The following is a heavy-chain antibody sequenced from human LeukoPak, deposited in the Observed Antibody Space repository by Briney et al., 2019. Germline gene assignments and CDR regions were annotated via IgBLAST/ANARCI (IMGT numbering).Heavy chain of an antibody. V-gene: IGHV4-34*01. J-gene: IGHJ4*02. Sequence: SETLSLTCAVYGGSFSGYYWSWIRQPPGKGLEWIGEINHSGSTNYNPSLKSRVTISVDTSKNQFSLKLSSVTAADTAVYYCARVDSTYGYAGGNYFAYWGQGTLVTVSS. D-gene: IGHD5-18*01. CDR2: INHSGST. CDR3: ARVDSTYGYAGGNYFAY. CDR1: GGSFSGYY.